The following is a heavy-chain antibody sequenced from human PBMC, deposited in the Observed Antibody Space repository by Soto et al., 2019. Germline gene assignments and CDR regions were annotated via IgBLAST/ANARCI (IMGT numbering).Heavy chain of an antibody. Sequence: PSETLSLTCTISGGSIGSYYWSWIRQPPGKGLEWIGSIYYNGTTDYSPSLKSRVTISVDTSKNQFSLKLSSVTAADTAVYYCARLDRVTETTDYWGQGTLVTV. CDR2: IYYNGTT. D-gene: IGHD1-20*01. CDR1: GGSIGSYY. J-gene: IGHJ4*02. V-gene: IGHV4-59*08. CDR3: ARLDRVTETTDY.